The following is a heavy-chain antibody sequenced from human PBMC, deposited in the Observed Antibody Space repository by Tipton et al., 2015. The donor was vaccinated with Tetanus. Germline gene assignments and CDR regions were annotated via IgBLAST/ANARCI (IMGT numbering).Heavy chain of an antibody. CDR1: GFSFGDYA. D-gene: IGHD2-15*01. J-gene: IGHJ3*02. CDR2: IRSNAYGATK. CDR3: SRDPNVDVVVVEPYDAFDI. Sequence: SLRLSCTASGFSFGDYAMSWFRQAPGKGLEWVGFIRSNAYGATKAYAASVKGRFTISRDDSKSVAYLQMNSLKTEDTAVYYCSRDPNVDVVVVEPYDAFDIWGQGTMFTVSS. V-gene: IGHV3-49*03.